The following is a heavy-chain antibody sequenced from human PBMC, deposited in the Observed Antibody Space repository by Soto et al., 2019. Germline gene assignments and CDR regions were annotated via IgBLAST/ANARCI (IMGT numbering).Heavy chain of an antibody. CDR3: ARAPGAVNSYAGADV. V-gene: IGHV3-11*05. J-gene: IGHJ6*02. CDR1: GFIFSDYY. CDR2: ISDGGSYT. Sequence: GGSLRLSCVASGFIFSDYYMAWIRRAPGKGLEWVSYISDGGSYTNHGNSVRGRVSVSRGDARNSLYLQINNLRVEDTGVYYCARAPGAVNSYAGADVWGQGTTVTVSS. D-gene: IGHD6-19*01.